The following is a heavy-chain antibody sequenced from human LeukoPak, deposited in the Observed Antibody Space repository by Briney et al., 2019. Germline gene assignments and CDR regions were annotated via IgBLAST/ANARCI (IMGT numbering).Heavy chain of an antibody. D-gene: IGHD3-22*01. V-gene: IGHV1-69*04. CDR2: IIPILGIA. J-gene: IGHJ6*02. CDR3: ARGRYYDSSGYYGRPFDYYYGMDV. Sequence: ASVKVSCKASGGTFSSYAISWVRQAPGQGLEWMGRIIPILGIANYAQKFQGRVTITADKSTSTAYMELSSLRSEDTAVYYCARGRYYDSSGYYGRPFDYYYGMDVWGQGTTVTVSS. CDR1: GGTFSSYA.